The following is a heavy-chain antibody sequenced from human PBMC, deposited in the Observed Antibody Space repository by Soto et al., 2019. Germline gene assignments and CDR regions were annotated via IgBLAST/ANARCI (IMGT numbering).Heavy chain of an antibody. CDR2: ISPHNGNT. Sequence: ASVKVSCEATGYAFASYGINWVRQAPGQGLEWMGWISPHNGNTNYEQNLQGRVTMTTDTSTSTAFMDLRSLRSDDTAVYYCATSLGYTSGWEFDYWGQGTLVTVS. V-gene: IGHV1-18*01. D-gene: IGHD6-19*01. J-gene: IGHJ4*02. CDR3: ATSLGYTSGWEFDY. CDR1: GYAFASYG.